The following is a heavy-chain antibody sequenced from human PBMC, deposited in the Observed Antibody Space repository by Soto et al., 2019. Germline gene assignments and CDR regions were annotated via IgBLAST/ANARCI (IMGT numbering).Heavy chain of an antibody. Sequence: SETLSLTCTVSGGFISRSNSYWGWIRQPPGKGLEWIGSIYYSGKTYYNPSLKSRVTISVDTSKNQFSLRLSSVTAADTAVYYCARVADCSGGRCYFSVDDSGQGTLVTVSS. V-gene: IGHV4-39*01. CDR2: IYYSGKT. CDR3: ARVADCSGGRCYFSVDD. CDR1: GGFISRSNSY. D-gene: IGHD2-15*01. J-gene: IGHJ4*02.